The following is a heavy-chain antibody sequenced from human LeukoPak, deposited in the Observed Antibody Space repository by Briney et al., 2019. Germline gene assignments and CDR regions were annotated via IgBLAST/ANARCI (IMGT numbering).Heavy chain of an antibody. D-gene: IGHD4-11*01. CDR3: ARDDYTRY. J-gene: IGHJ4*02. V-gene: IGHV3-74*01. CDR2: IRNDVGMT. CDR1: GVIFSTYL. Sequence: PGGSLRLSCAASGVIFSTYLMHWVRQAPGKGLVWGSRIRNDVGMTFYADSVEGRFTISRDNAKNTLYLQMNSLRAEDTAMYYCARDDYTRYWGQGTLVTVSS.